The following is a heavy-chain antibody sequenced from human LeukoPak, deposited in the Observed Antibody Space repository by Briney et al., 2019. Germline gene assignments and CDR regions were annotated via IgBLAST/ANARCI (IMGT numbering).Heavy chain of an antibody. CDR1: GFTFSSYA. CDR3: AKGTSPPATYYDFWSGYQTPTNNYYYYMDV. Sequence: GGSLRLSCAASGFTFSSYAMSWVRQAPGKGLEWVSAINGSGGSTYYADSVKGRFTISRDNSKNTLYLQMNSLRAEDTAVYYCAKGTSPPATYYDFWSGYQTPTNNYYYYMDVWGKGTTVTVSS. D-gene: IGHD3-3*01. J-gene: IGHJ6*03. CDR2: INGSGGST. V-gene: IGHV3-23*01.